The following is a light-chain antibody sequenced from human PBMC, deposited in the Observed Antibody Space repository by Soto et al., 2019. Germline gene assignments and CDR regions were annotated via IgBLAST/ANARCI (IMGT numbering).Light chain of an antibody. CDR2: DAS. V-gene: IGKV3-11*01. CDR1: QSVGRY. Sequence: EIVLTQSPATLSLSPGEGATLSCRASQSVGRYLAWYQQKPGQAPRLLIYDASKRATGIAARFSGSGSGTYFTLTISSLEPEDFAVYYCQQRSDWPSPFGGGTKVQIK. J-gene: IGKJ4*01. CDR3: QQRSDWPSP.